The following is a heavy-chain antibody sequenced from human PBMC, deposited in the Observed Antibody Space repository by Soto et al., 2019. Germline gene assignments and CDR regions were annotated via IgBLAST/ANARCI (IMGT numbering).Heavy chain of an antibody. CDR1: GFTFSSYY. CDR3: VRAQVFLMNY. Sequence: EVQLVESGGGLVQPGGSLRLSCAASGFTFSSYYLSWVRLAPGKGLEWVAIINEDGSTKYSVDSVKGRFTISRDNAQNSLYLQMNSLRAEDTAVYYCVRAQVFLMNYWGQGTLVTVSS. V-gene: IGHV3-7*04. J-gene: IGHJ4*02. CDR2: INEDGSTK. D-gene: IGHD3-3*01.